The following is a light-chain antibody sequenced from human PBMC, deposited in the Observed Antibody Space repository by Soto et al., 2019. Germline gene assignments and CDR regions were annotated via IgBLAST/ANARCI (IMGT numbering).Light chain of an antibody. CDR3: QHYNTWPWT. V-gene: IGKV3-15*01. CDR1: QSISGA. CDR2: GAS. Sequence: ERCIAHSPAPLSVSPWVISTLSCMASQSISGALAWYQQKPGQAPRLLIYGASTRATSFPARFSGSGSGTDFTLTISSLQSEDFAVYYCQHYNTWPWTFGQGTKVDIK. J-gene: IGKJ1*01.